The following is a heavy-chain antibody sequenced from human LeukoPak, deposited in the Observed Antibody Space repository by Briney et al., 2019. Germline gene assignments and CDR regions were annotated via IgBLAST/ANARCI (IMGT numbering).Heavy chain of an antibody. D-gene: IGHD2-2*01. J-gene: IGHJ5*02. V-gene: IGHV4-39*07. Sequence: SETLSLTCTVSGGSISSSSYYWGWIRQPPGKGLEWIGSIYYSGSTYYNPSLKSRVTISVDTSKNQFSLKLSSVTAADTAVYYCAISLGYCSSTSCFRWFDPWGQGTLVTVSS. CDR1: GGSISSSSYY. CDR3: AISLGYCSSTSCFRWFDP. CDR2: IYYSGST.